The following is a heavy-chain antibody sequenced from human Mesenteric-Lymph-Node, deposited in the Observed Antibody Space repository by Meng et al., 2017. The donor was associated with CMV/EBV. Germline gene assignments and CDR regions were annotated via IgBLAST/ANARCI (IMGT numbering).Heavy chain of an antibody. Sequence: GSLRLSCAASGFTFSSYGMHWVRQAPGKGLEWVAFIRYDGSNKYYADSVKGRFTISRDNSKNTLYLQMNSLRAEDTAVYYCAKIGYCSSTSCSYDYWGQGTLVTVSS. D-gene: IGHD2-2*01. CDR3: AKIGYCSSTSCSYDY. CDR2: IRYDGSNK. CDR1: GFTFSSYG. J-gene: IGHJ4*02. V-gene: IGHV3-30*02.